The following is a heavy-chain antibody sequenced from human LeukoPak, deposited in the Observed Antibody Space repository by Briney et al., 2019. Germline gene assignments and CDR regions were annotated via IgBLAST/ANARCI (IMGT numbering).Heavy chain of an antibody. CDR2: IYYSGST. CDR3: AGYGSGSYYNVRKTNWFDP. CDR1: GGSISSGSYY. Sequence: PSETLSLTCTVSGGSISSGSYYWSWIRQPAGKGLEWIGYIYYSGSTNYNPSLKSRVTISVDTSKNQFSLKLSSVTAADTAVYYCAGYGSGSYYNVRKTNWFDPWGQGTLVTVSS. V-gene: IGHV4-61*10. J-gene: IGHJ5*02. D-gene: IGHD3-10*01.